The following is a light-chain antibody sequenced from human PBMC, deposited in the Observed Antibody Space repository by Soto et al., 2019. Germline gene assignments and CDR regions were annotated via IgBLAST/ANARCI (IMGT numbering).Light chain of an antibody. J-gene: IGKJ3*01. V-gene: IGKV1-39*01. Sequence: DIQMTQSPSSLSASAGDRVTITCRASQTISSYLNWYQFRPGKAPKVLIYSASRLQSGVPSRFSGRGSGTEFTLTISSLQPEDFATYYCQQRYSLPLTFGPGTKVDI. CDR1: QTISSY. CDR3: QQRYSLPLT. CDR2: SAS.